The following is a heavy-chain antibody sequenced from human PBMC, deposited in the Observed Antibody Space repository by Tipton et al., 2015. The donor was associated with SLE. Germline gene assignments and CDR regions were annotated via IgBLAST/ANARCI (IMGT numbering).Heavy chain of an antibody. V-gene: IGHV1-18*01. CDR2: ITAHNGNT. CDR1: GYTLTSYG. CDR3: ARDDNGDRAYLQH. D-gene: IGHD4-17*01. J-gene: IGHJ1*01. Sequence: QLVQSGAEVKRPGASVKVSCKASGYTLTSYGLNWVRQAPGQGLEWMGWITAHNGNTDYAQKFQGRVSMTRETSASTAYMELRSLISDATAVFYCARDDNGDRAYLQHWGQGTLVTVSS.